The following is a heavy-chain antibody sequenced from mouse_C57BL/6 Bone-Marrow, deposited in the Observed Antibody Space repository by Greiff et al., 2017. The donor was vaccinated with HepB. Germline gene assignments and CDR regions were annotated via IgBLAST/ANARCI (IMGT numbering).Heavy chain of an antibody. CDR2: ISSGGSYT. D-gene: IGHD1-1*01. CDR3: ANHGHYDRRLYAMDY. J-gene: IGHJ4*01. CDR1: GFTFSSYG. Sequence: EVQGVESGGDLVKPGGSLKLSCAASGFTFSSYGMSWVRQTPDKRLEWVATISSGGSYTYYPDSVKGRFTISRDNAKNTLYLQMSSLKSEATAMYYCANHGHYDRRLYAMDYWGQGTSVTVSS. V-gene: IGHV5-6*01.